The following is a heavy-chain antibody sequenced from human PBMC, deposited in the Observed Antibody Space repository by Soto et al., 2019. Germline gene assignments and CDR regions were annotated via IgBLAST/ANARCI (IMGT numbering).Heavy chain of an antibody. CDR2: ILYDGSDK. CDR1: GFTFSSYG. D-gene: IGHD3-10*01. J-gene: IGHJ4*02. V-gene: IGHV3-30*18. Sequence: GGSLRLSCAASGFTFSSYGMHWVRQAPGKGLEWVTGILYDGSDKYYADSVKGRFTISRGNSKNTLYLQMNSLRTEDSAVYYCAKAGGGFGDFVHHWGQGTPVTVSS. CDR3: AKAGGGFGDFVHH.